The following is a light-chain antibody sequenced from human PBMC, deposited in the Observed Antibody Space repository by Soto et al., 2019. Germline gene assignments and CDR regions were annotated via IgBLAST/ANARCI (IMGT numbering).Light chain of an antibody. CDR2: DSS. V-gene: IGKV3-20*01. J-gene: IGKJ2*01. CDR3: QQYRTTPRT. Sequence: EIVLTQSPGTLSLSPGEGATLSCRASQNIGSNYLAWYQQKFGQAPRLLIYDSSTRATGIPDRFSGSGSGTDFTLTISRLEPEGCAVYYCQQYRTTPRTFGRGTKLEIK. CDR1: QNIGSNY.